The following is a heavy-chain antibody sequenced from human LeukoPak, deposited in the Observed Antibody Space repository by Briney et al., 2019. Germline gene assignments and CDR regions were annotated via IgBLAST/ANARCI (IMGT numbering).Heavy chain of an antibody. CDR3: AASSTFGGIIVDNCFDP. CDR2: IYYSGTT. J-gene: IGHJ5*02. D-gene: IGHD3-16*02. V-gene: IGHV4-30-4*01. Sequence: PSQTLSLTCTVSGVSITRADHYWSWIRQPSGKGLEWIGYIYYSGTTSYNPSLRSRVVLSADTSKNQISLKMTSLTTADTAVYYCAASSTFGGIIVDNCFDPWGRGTLVTVSS. CDR1: GVSITRADHY.